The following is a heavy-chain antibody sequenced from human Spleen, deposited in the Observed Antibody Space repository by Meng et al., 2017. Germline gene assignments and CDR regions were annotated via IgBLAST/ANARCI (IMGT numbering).Heavy chain of an antibody. CDR2: VTPIFGTA. V-gene: IGHV1-69*06. CDR1: GGTFISYG. Sequence: VQVVQAGGEVKKPGSSVKVSCKASGGTFISYGITWVRQVPGQGLEWMGTVTPIFGTADYAQKFQGRVTITADKSTSSAFMELSSLRSEDTAVYYCARGSDSSGYYTFAYWGQGTLVTVSS. D-gene: IGHD3-22*01. J-gene: IGHJ4*02. CDR3: ARGSDSSGYYTFAY.